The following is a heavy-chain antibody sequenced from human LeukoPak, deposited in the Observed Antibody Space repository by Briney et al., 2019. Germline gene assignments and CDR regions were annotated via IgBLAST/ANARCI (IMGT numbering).Heavy chain of an antibody. CDR3: ARGVGYCSGGSCWAYNWFDP. CDR1: GITVSTNY. CDR2: AFSDGRT. V-gene: IGHV3-53*05. Sequence: GGSLRLSCAASGITVSTNYMSWVRQAPGKGLEWVSIAFSDGRTFYADSVKGRFTISRDIAKNTLYLQMNSLRAEDTAVYYCARGVGYCSGGSCWAYNWFDPWGQGTLVTVSS. J-gene: IGHJ5*02. D-gene: IGHD2-15*01.